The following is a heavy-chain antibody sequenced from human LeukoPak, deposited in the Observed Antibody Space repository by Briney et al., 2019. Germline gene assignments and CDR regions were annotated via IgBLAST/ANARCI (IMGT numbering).Heavy chain of an antibody. Sequence: SETLSLTCTVSGYSISSGFYWGWIRQPPGKGLEWIGSIYHSGSTYYNPSLKSRVTISVDTSKNQFSLKLSSVTAADTAVYYCARAPTEDILVVSPANDWGQGTLVTVSS. CDR1: GYSISSGFY. CDR3: ARAPTEDILVVSPAND. J-gene: IGHJ4*02. D-gene: IGHD2-2*01. V-gene: IGHV4-38-2*02. CDR2: IYHSGST.